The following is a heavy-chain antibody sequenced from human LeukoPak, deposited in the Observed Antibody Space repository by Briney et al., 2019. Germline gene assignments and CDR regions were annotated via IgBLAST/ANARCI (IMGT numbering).Heavy chain of an antibody. J-gene: IGHJ4*02. CDR1: GFAFSSYA. CDR2: ISYDGTDK. CDR3: ARDQPYFDS. Sequence: PGGSLRLSCAASGFAFSSYAIHWVRQAPDKGLEWVAVISYDGTDKYYADSVKGRFTISRDNSKNMLYLQMNSLRAEDTAVYFCARDQPYFDSWGQGTLVTVSS. V-gene: IGHV3-30*04.